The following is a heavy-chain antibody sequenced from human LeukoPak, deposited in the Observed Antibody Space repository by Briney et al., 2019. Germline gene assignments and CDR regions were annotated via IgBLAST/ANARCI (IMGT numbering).Heavy chain of an antibody. J-gene: IGHJ4*02. Sequence: PGGSLRLSSAASRFTFSSYAMNWVRQAPGKGLDWVSGISGSGGSTYYADSVKGRFTISRDNSKNTLYLQMNSLRAEDTALYDCATVRCVDWYYFDYWGQGALVTVSS. CDR1: RFTFSSYA. CDR3: ATVRCVDWYYFDY. V-gene: IGHV3-23*01. D-gene: IGHD3-9*01. CDR2: ISGSGGST.